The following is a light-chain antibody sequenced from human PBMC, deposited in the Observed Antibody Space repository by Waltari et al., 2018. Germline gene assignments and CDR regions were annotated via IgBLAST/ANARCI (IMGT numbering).Light chain of an antibody. V-gene: IGLV2-11*01. CDR1: SSDVGGYDY. J-gene: IGLJ2*01. CDR3: CAYAGDFL. CDR2: DVD. Sequence: QPALTQPRSVSGSPGQSVTISCTGRSSDVGGYDYVSWYRQYPGTAPKLILHDVDKRPSGVPNRFSGSKSGNTASLTISGLQDEDEADYYCCAYAGDFLFGGGTKLTVL.